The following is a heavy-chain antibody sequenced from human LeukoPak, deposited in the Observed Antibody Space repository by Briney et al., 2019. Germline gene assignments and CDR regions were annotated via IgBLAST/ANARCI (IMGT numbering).Heavy chain of an antibody. CDR3: ARDGVAGVYSFDY. CDR2: INPSGGST. CDR1: GYTFTSYY. J-gene: IGHJ4*02. D-gene: IGHD6-19*01. Sequence: ASVKVSCKASGYTFTSYYMHWVRQAPGQGLEWMGIINPSGGSTNYAQKFQGRVTMTRDMSTSTVYMELSSLRSEDTAVYYCARDGVAGVYSFDYWGQGTLVTVSS. V-gene: IGHV1-46*01.